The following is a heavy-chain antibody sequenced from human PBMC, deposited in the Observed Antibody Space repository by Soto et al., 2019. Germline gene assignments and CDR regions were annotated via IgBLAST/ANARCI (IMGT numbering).Heavy chain of an antibody. Sequence: GASVKVSCKASGYTFTSYYMHWVRQAPGQGLEWMGIINPSGGSTSYAQKFQGRVTMTRDTSTSTVYMELSSLRSEDTAVYYCARMYYYDSSGYYRKDAFDIWGQGTMVTVSS. CDR3: ARMYYYDSSGYYRKDAFDI. D-gene: IGHD3-22*01. V-gene: IGHV1-46*01. CDR2: INPSGGST. J-gene: IGHJ3*02. CDR1: GYTFTSYY.